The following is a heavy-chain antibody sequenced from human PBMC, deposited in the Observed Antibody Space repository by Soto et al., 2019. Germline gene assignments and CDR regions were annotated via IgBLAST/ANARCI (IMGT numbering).Heavy chain of an antibody. CDR2: IYYSGST. J-gene: IGHJ4*02. D-gene: IGHD6-13*01. Sequence: SETLSLTCTVSGGSINSGDYFWSWIRQHPGKGLEWIGYIYYSGSTYYNPSLKSRVTISVGTSKKYFSLKLSSVTAADTAVYYCARAASSSWHYFDYWGQGTLVTVSS. V-gene: IGHV4-31*03. CDR1: GGSINSGDYF. CDR3: ARAASSSWHYFDY.